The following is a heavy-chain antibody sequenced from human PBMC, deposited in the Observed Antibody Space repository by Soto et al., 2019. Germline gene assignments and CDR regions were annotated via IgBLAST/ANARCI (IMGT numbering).Heavy chain of an antibody. CDR1: GYTFTSYA. V-gene: IGHV1-3*01. Sequence: GASVKVSCKASGYTFTSYAMHWVRQAPGQRLEWMGWINAGNGNTKYSQKFQGRVTITRDTSASTAYMELSSLRSEDTAVYYCARDRRGSTAKPLGLFDPWGQGTLVTVSS. D-gene: IGHD3-10*01. CDR2: INAGNGNT. J-gene: IGHJ5*02. CDR3: ARDRRGSTAKPLGLFDP.